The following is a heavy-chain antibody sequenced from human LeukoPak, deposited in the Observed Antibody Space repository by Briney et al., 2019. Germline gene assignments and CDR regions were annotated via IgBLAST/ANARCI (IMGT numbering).Heavy chain of an antibody. Sequence: AETLSLTCAVSGGSISSSNWWRWVRQPPGKGREWIGEIYHSGSTNYNPSLKSRVTISVDKSKNQFSLKLSSVTAADTAVYYCASYYDSSSLTEDAFDIWGQGTMVTVSS. V-gene: IGHV4-4*02. CDR2: IYHSGST. CDR1: GGSISSSNW. D-gene: IGHD3-22*01. J-gene: IGHJ3*02. CDR3: ASYYDSSSLTEDAFDI.